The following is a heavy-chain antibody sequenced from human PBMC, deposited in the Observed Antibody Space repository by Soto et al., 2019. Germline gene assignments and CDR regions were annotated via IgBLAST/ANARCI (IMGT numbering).Heavy chain of an antibody. CDR3: ARDFADFDS. CDR2: VYHTGRT. V-gene: IGHV4-61*01. J-gene: IGHJ4*02. D-gene: IGHD3-3*01. CDR1: GGHFMSGSYS. Sequence: SDPVSLTCTCPGGHFMSGSYSLSWILQPPGNELEWIGYVYHTGRTSYNPSLKSRVSISMDKSKNQFSLNLDSVTAADTAVYFCARDFADFDSWGQGTLGTV.